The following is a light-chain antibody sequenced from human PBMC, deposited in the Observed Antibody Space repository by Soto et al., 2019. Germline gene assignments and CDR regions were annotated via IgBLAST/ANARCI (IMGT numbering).Light chain of an antibody. J-gene: IGLJ1*01. Sequence: QSALTQPASVSGSPGQSITISCTGTSSDVGSYNLISWYQQYPDKAPKLMIYEVSKRPSGVSNRFSGSKSGNTASLTISGLQSEDEADYYCCSYAGSSTFYVFGSGTKLTFL. CDR1: SSDVGSYNL. CDR2: EVS. V-gene: IGLV2-23*02. CDR3: CSYAGSSTFYV.